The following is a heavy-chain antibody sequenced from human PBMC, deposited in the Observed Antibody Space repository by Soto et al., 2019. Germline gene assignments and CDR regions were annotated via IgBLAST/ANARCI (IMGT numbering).Heavy chain of an antibody. V-gene: IGHV1-18*01. Sequence: GASVKVSCKASGYTFTSYAISWVRQAPGQGLEWMGWISAYNGNTNYAQKLQGRVTMTTDTSTSTAYMELNSLRDEDTAVYHCVRDRDLDTDMVHGDFWGQGTLVTVSS. CDR2: ISAYNGNT. CDR3: VRDRDLDTDMVHGDF. CDR1: GYTFTSYA. D-gene: IGHD5-18*01. J-gene: IGHJ4*01.